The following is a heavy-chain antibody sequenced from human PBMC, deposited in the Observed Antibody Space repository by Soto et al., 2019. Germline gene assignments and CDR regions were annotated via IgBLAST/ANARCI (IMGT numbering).Heavy chain of an antibody. CDR1: GFTFSSYW. Sequence: GGSLRLSCAASGFTFSSYWMSWVRQAPGKGLEWVANIKQDGSEKYYVDSVKGRFTISRDNAKNSLYLQMNSLRAEDTAVYYCARVERDYYYGSGSHPFDYWGQGTLVTVSS. J-gene: IGHJ4*02. D-gene: IGHD3-10*01. CDR2: IKQDGSEK. V-gene: IGHV3-7*01. CDR3: ARVERDYYYGSGSHPFDY.